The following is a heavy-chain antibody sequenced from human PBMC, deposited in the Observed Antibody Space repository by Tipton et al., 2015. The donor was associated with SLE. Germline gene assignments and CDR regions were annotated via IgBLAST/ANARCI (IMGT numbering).Heavy chain of an antibody. CDR3: ARAEGSWDAFDI. CDR2: IFHSGIT. Sequence: LRLSCAVSGASIGSGGYSWNWIRQPPGKGLQWIGYIFHSGITYYNPSLKSRVTISVDTSKNQFSLKLSTVTAADTAVYYCARAEGSWDAFDIWGQGTMVTVSS. D-gene: IGHD2-15*01. CDR1: GASIGSGGYS. J-gene: IGHJ3*02. V-gene: IGHV4-30-2*01.